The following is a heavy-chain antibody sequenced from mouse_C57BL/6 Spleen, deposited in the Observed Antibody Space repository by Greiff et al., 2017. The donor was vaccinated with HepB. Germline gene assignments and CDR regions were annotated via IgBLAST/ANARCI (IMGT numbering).Heavy chain of an antibody. J-gene: IGHJ4*01. CDR1: GFSLTSYA. V-gene: IGHV2-9-1*01. CDR3: ARNLAYYYGSSHLYYAMDY. D-gene: IGHD1-1*01. CDR2: IWTGGGT. Sequence: QVQLKESGPGLVAPSQSLSITCTVSGFSLTSYAISWVRQPPGKGLEWLGVIWTGGGTNYNSALKSRLSISKDNSKSQVFLKMNSLQTDDTARYYCARNLAYYYGSSHLYYAMDYWGQGTSVTVSS.